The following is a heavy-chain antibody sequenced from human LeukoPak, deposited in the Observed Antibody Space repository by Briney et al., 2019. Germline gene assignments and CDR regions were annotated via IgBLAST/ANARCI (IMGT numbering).Heavy chain of an antibody. Sequence: ASVKVSCKASGYTFTSYGISRVRQAPGQGLEWMGWISTYNGNTNYAQRLQGRVTMTTDTSTSTAYMELRSLRSDDTAVYYCARLGQIVATIQGYFDYWGQGTLVTVSS. J-gene: IGHJ4*02. D-gene: IGHD5-12*01. CDR2: ISTYNGNT. CDR1: GYTFTSYG. CDR3: ARLGQIVATIQGYFDY. V-gene: IGHV1-18*01.